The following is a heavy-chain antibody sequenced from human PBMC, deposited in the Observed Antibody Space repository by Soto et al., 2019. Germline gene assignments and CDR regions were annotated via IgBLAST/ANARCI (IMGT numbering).Heavy chain of an antibody. CDR2: ISAYKGNT. CDR1: GYTFTNFG. Sequence: QVQLVQSGAEVKKPGASVKVSCKASGYTFTNFGISWVRQAPGQGLEWMGWISAYKGNTNYAQKFQGRVTMTTDTSTSTADMEVRTRRFDDADVCNGTRGGAPFDHWGQGTLVTVSS. D-gene: IGHD3-16*01. V-gene: IGHV1-18*01. CDR3: TRGGAPFDH. J-gene: IGHJ4*02.